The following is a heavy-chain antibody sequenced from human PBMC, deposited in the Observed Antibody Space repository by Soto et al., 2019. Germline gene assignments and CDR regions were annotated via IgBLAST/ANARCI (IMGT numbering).Heavy chain of an antibody. CDR2: IWYDGSNK. CDR1: GFTFSSYG. J-gene: IGHJ6*02. D-gene: IGHD3-3*01. CDR3: ARDSYYDFWSGYLGLHYYGMDV. V-gene: IGHV3-33*01. Sequence: SLRLSCAASGFTFSSYGMHWVRQAPGKGLEWVAVIWYDGSNKYYADSVKGRFTISRDNSKNTLYLQMNSLRAEDTAVYYCARDSYYDFWSGYLGLHYYGMDVWGQGTTVTVSS.